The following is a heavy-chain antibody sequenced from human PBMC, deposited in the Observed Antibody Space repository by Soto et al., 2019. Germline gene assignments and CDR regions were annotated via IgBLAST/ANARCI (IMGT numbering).Heavy chain of an antibody. Sequence: VESLKISCEGSGYSFTTYWIAWVRQMPGKGLEWMGIIYPGDSDTKYSPSFQGQVTISADKSINTAYLQWTSLEASDTAMYYCARDAGGGYYFDYWGQGTLVTVSS. V-gene: IGHV5-51*01. D-gene: IGHD1-26*01. CDR3: ARDAGGGYYFDY. J-gene: IGHJ4*02. CDR2: IYPGDSDT. CDR1: GYSFTTYW.